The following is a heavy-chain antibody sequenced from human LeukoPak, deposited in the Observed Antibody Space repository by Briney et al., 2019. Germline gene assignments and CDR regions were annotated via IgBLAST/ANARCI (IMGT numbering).Heavy chain of an antibody. Sequence: GGSLRLSCAASGFTFSSYGMHWVRQAPGKGLEWVAFIRYDGSNKYYADSVKGRFTISRDNSKNTLYLQMNSLRAEDTAVYYCVTYYYDSSGSQFDYWGQGTLVTVSS. J-gene: IGHJ4*02. V-gene: IGHV3-30*02. CDR2: IRYDGSNK. CDR1: GFTFSSYG. D-gene: IGHD3-22*01. CDR3: VTYYYDSSGSQFDY.